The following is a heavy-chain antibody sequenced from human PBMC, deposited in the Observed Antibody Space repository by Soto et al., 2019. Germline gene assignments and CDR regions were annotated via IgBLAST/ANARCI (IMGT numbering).Heavy chain of an antibody. CDR3: ARGDFQPDYFDY. J-gene: IGHJ4*02. CDR2: IYYSGST. D-gene: IGHD3-3*01. CDR1: GGSISSYY. V-gene: IGHV4-59*01. Sequence: SETLSLTCTVSGGSISSYYWSWIRQPPGKGLEWIGYIYYSGSTNYNPSLKSRVTISVDTSKNQFSLKLSSVTAADTAVYYCARGDFQPDYFDYWGQGTLVTVSS.